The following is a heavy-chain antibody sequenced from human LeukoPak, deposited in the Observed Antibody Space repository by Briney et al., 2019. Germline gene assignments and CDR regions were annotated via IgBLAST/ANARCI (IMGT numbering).Heavy chain of an antibody. V-gene: IGHV3-7*01. CDR3: ARWCSMGTVLRFLEWHAFDI. D-gene: IGHD3-3*01. J-gene: IGHJ3*02. CDR2: IKQDGSEK. Sequence: EGSLRLSCAASGFTFSSYWMSWVRQAQGKGLEWVTNIKQDGSEKYYMDSVKGRFTISRDNAKNSLYLQMNSLRAENTAVYYGARWCSMGTVLRFLEWHAFDIWGQGTMVTVSS. CDR1: GFTFSSYW.